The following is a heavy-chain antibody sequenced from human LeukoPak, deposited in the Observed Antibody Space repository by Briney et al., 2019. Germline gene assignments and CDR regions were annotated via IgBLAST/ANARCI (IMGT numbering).Heavy chain of an antibody. CDR2: INPNSGGT. CDR3: ASIKRIVGASPPLWDYYYYYGMDV. D-gene: IGHD1-26*01. J-gene: IGHJ6*02. Sequence: ASVKVSCKASGYTFTGYYMHWVRQAPGQGLEWMGWINPNSGGTNYAQKFQGRVTMTRDTSISTAYMELSRLRSDDTAVYYCASIKRIVGASPPLWDYYYYYGMDVWGQGTTVTVSS. V-gene: IGHV1-2*02. CDR1: GYTFTGYY.